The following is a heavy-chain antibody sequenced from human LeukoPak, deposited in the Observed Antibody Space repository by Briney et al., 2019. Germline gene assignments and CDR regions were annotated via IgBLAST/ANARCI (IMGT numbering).Heavy chain of an antibody. CDR1: GFTFSTYA. J-gene: IGHJ6*02. Sequence: GGSLRLSCAASGFTFSTYAMSWVRQPPGKGLEWVSAISDRDDSTYYADSVKGRFTISRDNAKNSLYLQMNSLRADDTAVYYCARISVSGRDYGMDVWGQGTTVTVSS. CDR2: ISDRDDST. V-gene: IGHV3-23*01. CDR3: ARISVSGRDYGMDV. D-gene: IGHD3-16*01.